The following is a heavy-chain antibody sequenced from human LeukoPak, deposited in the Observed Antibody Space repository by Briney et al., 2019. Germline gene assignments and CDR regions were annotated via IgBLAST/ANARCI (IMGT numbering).Heavy chain of an antibody. J-gene: IGHJ4*02. Sequence: GGSLRLSCAASGFTVSSNYMSWVRQAPGKGLEWVSVIYSGGSTYYADSVKGRFTISRDNSKNTLYLQMNSLRAEDTAVYYCARGTVVDYSDYWGQGTLVTVSS. CDR3: ARGTVVDYSDY. V-gene: IGHV3-53*01. CDR2: IYSGGST. D-gene: IGHD4-23*01. CDR1: GFTVSSNY.